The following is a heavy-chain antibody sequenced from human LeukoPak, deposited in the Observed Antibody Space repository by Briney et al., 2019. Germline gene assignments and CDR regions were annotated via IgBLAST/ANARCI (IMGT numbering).Heavy chain of an antibody. J-gene: IGHJ4*02. V-gene: IGHV3-66*01. CDR2: IYSGDTT. Sequence: GGSLRLSCAASGITVSRNYMNWVRQAPGKGLEWVSVIYSGDTTHYADSVKGRFSISRGNSKNTLYLQMNNLRVEDTAVYYCARTSGYPYNFDNWGQGTLVTVSS. D-gene: IGHD3-22*01. CDR1: GITVSRNY. CDR3: ARTSGYPYNFDN.